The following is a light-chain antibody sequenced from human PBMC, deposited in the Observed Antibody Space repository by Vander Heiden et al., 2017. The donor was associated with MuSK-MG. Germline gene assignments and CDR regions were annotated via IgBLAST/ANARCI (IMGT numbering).Light chain of an antibody. CDR2: DAS. CDR3: SSYTSSSTLV. V-gene: IGLV2-14*04. J-gene: IGLJ2*01. Sequence: GTSSDVGGYNYVSWYQQHPGKAPKLIIYDASNRPSGVSNRFAGSKSGNTASLTISGLQAEDEADYYCSSYTSSSTLVFGGGTKLTVL. CDR1: SSDVGGYNY.